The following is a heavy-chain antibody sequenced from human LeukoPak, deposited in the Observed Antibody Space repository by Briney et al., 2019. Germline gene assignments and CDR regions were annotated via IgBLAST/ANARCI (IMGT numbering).Heavy chain of an antibody. J-gene: IGHJ4*02. V-gene: IGHV3-21*01. CDR2: ISSSSSFI. CDR1: GFTFSSYS. D-gene: IGHD4-17*01. CDR3: ARVEADGDYAGLDY. Sequence: GGSLRLSCAASGFTFSSYSMNWVRQAPGKGLEWVSSISSSSSFIYYADSVKGRFTISRNNAKNSLYLQMNSLRAEDTAVYYCARVEADGDYAGLDYWGQGTLVTVSS.